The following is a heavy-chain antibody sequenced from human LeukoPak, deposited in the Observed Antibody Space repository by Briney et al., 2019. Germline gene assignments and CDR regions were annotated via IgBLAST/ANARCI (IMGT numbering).Heavy chain of an antibody. CDR3: ARGRLYRSGLDAFDV. J-gene: IGHJ3*01. Sequence: GGSLRLSCAASGFTFSNYAMSWVRQAPGKGLEWVSTIATGAGGKYYADSVKGRFTISRDNSQNTLNLQMSSLRADDTAVYYCARGRLYRSGLDAFDVWGQGTMVIVSS. D-gene: IGHD6-19*01. V-gene: IGHV3-23*01. CDR1: GFTFSNYA. CDR2: IATGAGGK.